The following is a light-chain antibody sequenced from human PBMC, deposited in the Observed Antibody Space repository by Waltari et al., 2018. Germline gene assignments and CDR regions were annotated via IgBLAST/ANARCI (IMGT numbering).Light chain of an antibody. V-gene: IGKV1-39*01. J-gene: IGKJ2*01. CDR2: AAT. Sequence: DVQMTQSPSSLSASVGDTVTITCRASQTISRYLNWYQQQPGKAPKLLIKAATTLQSEVPSRFTGSGSGTDFTLTISSVQPEDFATYYCQQSYSTPRTFGQGTKLDIK. CDR3: QQSYSTPRT. CDR1: QTISRY.